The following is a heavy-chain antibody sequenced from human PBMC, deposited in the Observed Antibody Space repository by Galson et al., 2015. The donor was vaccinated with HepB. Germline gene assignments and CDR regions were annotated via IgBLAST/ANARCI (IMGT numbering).Heavy chain of an antibody. CDR3: ARGTEGSRYDFWSGSDYYYYYYGMDV. Sequence: SLRLSCAASGFTFSDYYMSWIRQAPGKGLEWVSYISSSGSTIYYADSVKGRFTISRDNAKNSLYLQMNSLRAEDTAVYYCARGTEGSRYDFWSGSDYYYYYYGMDVWGQGTTVTVSS. J-gene: IGHJ6*02. V-gene: IGHV3-11*01. CDR1: GFTFSDYY. D-gene: IGHD3-3*01. CDR2: ISSSGSTI.